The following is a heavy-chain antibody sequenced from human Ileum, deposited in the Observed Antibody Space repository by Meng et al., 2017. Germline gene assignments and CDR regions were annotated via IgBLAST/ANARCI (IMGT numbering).Heavy chain of an antibody. J-gene: IGHJ4*02. CDR2: INHSGST. Sequence: QVQLQEGGEGLVKPSVTPSLPCAVYVGSFSGYYWSWIRQPPGKGLEWIGEINHSGSTNYNPSLKSRVTISVDTSKNQFSLKLSSVTAADTAVYYCARGGGRYGPDFDYWGQGTLVTVSS. V-gene: IGHV4-34*01. CDR3: ARGGGRYGPDFDY. D-gene: IGHD3-16*01. CDR1: VGSFSGYY.